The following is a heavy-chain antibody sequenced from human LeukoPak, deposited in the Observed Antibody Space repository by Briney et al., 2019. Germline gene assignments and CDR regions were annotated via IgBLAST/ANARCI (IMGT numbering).Heavy chain of an antibody. V-gene: IGHV3-21*01. CDR1: GFTFSSYS. J-gene: IGHJ4*02. Sequence: GGSLRLSCAASGFTFSSYSMNWVRQAPGRGLEWVSSISSSSSYIYYADSVKGRFTISRDNAKNSLYLQMNSLSAEDTAVYYCAKERNYYGSGSSTDFDFWGQGTLVTVSS. D-gene: IGHD3-10*01. CDR2: ISSSSSYI. CDR3: AKERNYYGSGSSTDFDF.